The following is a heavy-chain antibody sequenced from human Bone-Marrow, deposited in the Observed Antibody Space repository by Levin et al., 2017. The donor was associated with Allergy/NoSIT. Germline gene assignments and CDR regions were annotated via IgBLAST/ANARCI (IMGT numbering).Heavy chain of an antibody. Sequence: QTLSLTCAGSGFTFGDYAMSWFRQAPGKGLEWVGFIRSKVYGGTIEYAASVRGRFTISRDDSKSIADLQMNSLKTEDTAMYYCTRSYCSGATCYLARYDSWGQGTTVTVSS. V-gene: IGHV3-49*03. CDR2: IRSKVYGGTI. CDR3: TRSYCSGATCYLARYDS. J-gene: IGHJ3*02. CDR1: GFTFGDYA. D-gene: IGHD2-15*01.